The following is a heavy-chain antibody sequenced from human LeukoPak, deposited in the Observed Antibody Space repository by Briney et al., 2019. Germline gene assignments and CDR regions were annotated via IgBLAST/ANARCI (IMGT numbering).Heavy chain of an antibody. V-gene: IGHV3-30-3*01. Sequence: PGGSLRLSCAASGFTFNDYAMYWVRQTPGKGLEWVTLISYDGHDKSYADSVKGRFTISRDNAKNSLYLQMNSLRAEDTAVYYCARDGNGDYPDYYYGMDVWGQGTTVTVSS. CDR3: ARDGNGDYPDYYYGMDV. J-gene: IGHJ6*02. CDR2: ISYDGHDK. D-gene: IGHD4-17*01. CDR1: GFTFNDYA.